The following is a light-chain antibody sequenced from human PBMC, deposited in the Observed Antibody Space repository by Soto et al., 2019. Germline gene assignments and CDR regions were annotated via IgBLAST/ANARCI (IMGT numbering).Light chain of an antibody. V-gene: IGKV3-20*01. CDR3: QQYGSSPHT. J-gene: IGKJ2*01. Sequence: EIVLTQSPGTLSLSPGERATLSCRASQSVSSSYLAWDQHKPGQAPRLLIYGASSRATGIPDRFSGSGSGTDFTLTISRLETEDFAVYYCQQYGSSPHTFGQGTKLEIK. CDR2: GAS. CDR1: QSVSSSY.